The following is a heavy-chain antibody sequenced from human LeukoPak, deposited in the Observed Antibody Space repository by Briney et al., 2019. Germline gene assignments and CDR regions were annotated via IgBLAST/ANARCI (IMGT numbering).Heavy chain of an antibody. CDR1: GFTFSSYS. CDR3: GRFMVRGVIILRRIWPIDY. V-gene: IGHV3-23*01. J-gene: IGHJ4*02. D-gene: IGHD3-10*01. CDR2: ISGSGGST. Sequence: GGFLRLSCAASGFTFSSYSMNWVRQAPGKGLEWVSAISGSGGSTYYADSVKGRFTISRDNSKNTLYLQMNSLRAEDTAVYYCGRFMVRGVIILRRIWPIDYWGQGTLVTVSS.